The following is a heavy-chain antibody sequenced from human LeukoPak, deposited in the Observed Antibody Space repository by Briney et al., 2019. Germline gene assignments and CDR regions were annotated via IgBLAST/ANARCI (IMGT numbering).Heavy chain of an antibody. CDR2: ISGSGDIT. CDR1: GFTFSNFT. V-gene: IGHV3-23*01. Sequence: GGSLRLSCAASGFTFSNFTMSWVRLAPGKGLEWVSTISGSGDITFYADFVRGRFTTSRDNSKNTLDLQMNGLRAEDTAVYYCANSVRGSPFDPWGQGTLVAVSS. D-gene: IGHD3-10*01. J-gene: IGHJ5*02. CDR3: ANSVRGSPFDP.